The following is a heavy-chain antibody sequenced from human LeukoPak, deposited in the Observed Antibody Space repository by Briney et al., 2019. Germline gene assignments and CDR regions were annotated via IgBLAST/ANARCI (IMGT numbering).Heavy chain of an antibody. Sequence: GRSLRLSCAASGFTFSSYSMNWVRQAPGKGLYWVSYISSSSSSIYYADSVKGRFTISRDNAKNSLYLQMNSLRAEDTAVYYCARGRYYYDSSGHDAFDIWGQGTMVTVSP. V-gene: IGHV3-48*01. CDR3: ARGRYYYDSSGHDAFDI. J-gene: IGHJ3*02. CDR2: ISSSSSSI. CDR1: GFTFSSYS. D-gene: IGHD3-22*01.